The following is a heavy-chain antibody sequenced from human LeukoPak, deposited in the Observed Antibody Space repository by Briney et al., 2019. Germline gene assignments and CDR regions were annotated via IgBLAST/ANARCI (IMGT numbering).Heavy chain of an antibody. D-gene: IGHD6-13*01. V-gene: IGHV3-9*03. Sequence: GRSLRLSCAASGFTFDDYAMHWVRQAPGKGLEWVSGISWNSGSIGYADSVKGRFTISRDNAKNSLYLQMNSLRAEDMALYYCAKSKQQLAPTYFDYWGQGTLVTVSS. CDR2: ISWNSGSI. CDR3: AKSKQQLAPTYFDY. CDR1: GFTFDDYA. J-gene: IGHJ4*02.